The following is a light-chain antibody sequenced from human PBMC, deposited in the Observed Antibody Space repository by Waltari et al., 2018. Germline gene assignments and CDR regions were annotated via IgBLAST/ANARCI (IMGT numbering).Light chain of an antibody. CDR3: QQYDHWPPIT. CDR1: QSVSSH. J-gene: IGKJ5*01. Sequence: EVVLTQSPATLSVSPGERATLSCRASQSVSSHLAWYQQKPGQAPRLLIYGASTRATGIPARFSGSGSGTEFTLTINNMQSEDFALYYCQQYDHWPPITFGQGTRLDIK. V-gene: IGKV3-15*01. CDR2: GAS.